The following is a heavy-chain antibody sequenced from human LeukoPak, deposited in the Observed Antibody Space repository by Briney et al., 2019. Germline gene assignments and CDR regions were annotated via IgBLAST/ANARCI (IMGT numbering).Heavy chain of an antibody. CDR3: ARGRGAFIFDF. CDR1: GGAICSGTNS. CDR2: IYHSGST. D-gene: IGHD5-12*01. V-gene: IGHV4-30-2*01. Sequence: SETLSLTCGVSGGAICSGTNSWSWIRKPPGKGLEWIGYIYHSGSTHYNPSLKSRLTISVDRSKNQFSLKLRSVTAADTAVYYCARGRGAFIFDFWGQGTLVTVSS. J-gene: IGHJ4*02.